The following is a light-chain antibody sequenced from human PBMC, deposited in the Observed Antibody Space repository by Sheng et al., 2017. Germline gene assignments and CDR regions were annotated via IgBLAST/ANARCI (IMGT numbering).Light chain of an antibody. J-gene: IGKJ1*01. CDR2: GAS. Sequence: EIVMTQSPATLSLSPGERVTLSCRASQSVSRNLAWYQQRPGQAPRLLIHGASTRANGIPARFSGSGSGTEFTLTISRLEPEDFAVYYCQQYGSSPTWTFGQGTKVEIK. CDR1: QSVSRN. CDR3: QQYGSSPTWT. V-gene: IGKV3-15*01.